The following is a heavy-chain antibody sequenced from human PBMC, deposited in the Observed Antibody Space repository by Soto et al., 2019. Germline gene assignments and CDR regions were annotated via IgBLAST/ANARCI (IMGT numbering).Heavy chain of an antibody. CDR1: GGSFSGYY. J-gene: IGHJ4*02. CDR2: INHSGST. CDR3: ARGLDTAMVFLGY. Sequence: SETLSLTCAVYGGSFSGYYWSWIRQPPGKGLEWIGEINHSGSTNYNPSLKSRVTISVDTSKNQFSLKLSSVTAADTAVYYCARGLDTAMVFLGYWGKGTLVTVSS. V-gene: IGHV4-34*01. D-gene: IGHD5-18*01.